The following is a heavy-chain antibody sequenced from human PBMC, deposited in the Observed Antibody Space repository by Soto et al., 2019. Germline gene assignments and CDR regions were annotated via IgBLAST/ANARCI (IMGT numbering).Heavy chain of an antibody. V-gene: IGHV4-61*01. D-gene: IGHD1-1*01. CDR1: GGSVSSANYY. J-gene: IGHJ2*01. CDR3: ARTQLWYFDL. CDR2: IYYSGNT. Sequence: LSLTCTVSGGSVSSANYYWGWIRQPPGKGLEWIGSIYYSGNTNYNPSLNSRVTISVDTSKNQFSLRLSSVTAADTAVYYCARTQLWYFDLWGRGTLVTVSS.